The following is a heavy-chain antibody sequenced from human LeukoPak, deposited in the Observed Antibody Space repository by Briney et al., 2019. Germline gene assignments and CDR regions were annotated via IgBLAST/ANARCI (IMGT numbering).Heavy chain of an antibody. CDR2: ISGSSSTM. Sequence: GGSLRLSCAASEFTFSDYYMSWIRQVPGKGLEWVSYISGSSSTMYYANSVKGRFAISRDNSKNLLYLQMNILRAEDTAVYYCAREGGTWGEGYDYWGQGTLVTVSS. CDR3: AREGGTWGEGYDY. CDR1: EFTFSDYY. J-gene: IGHJ4*02. D-gene: IGHD3-16*01. V-gene: IGHV3-11*01.